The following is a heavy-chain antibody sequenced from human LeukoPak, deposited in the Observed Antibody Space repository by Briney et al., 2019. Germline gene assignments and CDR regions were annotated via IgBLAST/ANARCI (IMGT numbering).Heavy chain of an antibody. J-gene: IGHJ6*02. Sequence: SETLSLTCTVSGGSISSHYWNWIRQPPGKGLEWIAYISKSGSTNYNPSLKSRVTMSVDTSKNQFSLKLSSVTAADTAVYYCARHQGFYDNYYYYGMDVWGQGTTVTVSS. CDR2: ISKSGST. CDR3: ARHQGFYDNYYYYGMDV. V-gene: IGHV4-59*08. D-gene: IGHD5/OR15-5a*01. CDR1: GGSISSHY.